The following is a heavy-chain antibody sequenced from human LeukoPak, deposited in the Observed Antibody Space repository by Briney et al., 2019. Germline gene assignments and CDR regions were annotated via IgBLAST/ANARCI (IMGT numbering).Heavy chain of an antibody. CDR2: IIPIFGIA. V-gene: IGHV1-69*04. CDR3: ARDEGRRFGESDYYYGMDV. J-gene: IGHJ6*02. CDR1: GGTFSSYA. Sequence: SVKVSCKASGGTFSSYAISWVRQAPGQGLEWMGRIIPIFGIANYAQKFQGRVTITADKSTSTAYMELSSLRSEDTPVYYCARDEGRRFGESDYYYGMDVWGQGTPVTVSS. D-gene: IGHD3-10*01.